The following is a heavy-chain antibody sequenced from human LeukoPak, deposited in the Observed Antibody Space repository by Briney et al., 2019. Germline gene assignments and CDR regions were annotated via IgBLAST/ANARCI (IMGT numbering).Heavy chain of an antibody. CDR3: AKGAVADDRYWSAMDV. Sequence: PGGSRRLSCAASGFTFSSYAMGWVRQAPGKGLEWVSTISGRGDITYYADTVKGRFTVSRDSSKSTLYLEMNSLRAEDTAVYYCAKGAVADDRYWSAMDVWGQGTTVTVSS. V-gene: IGHV3-23*01. CDR2: ISGRGDIT. CDR1: GFTFSSYA. J-gene: IGHJ6*02. D-gene: IGHD6-19*01.